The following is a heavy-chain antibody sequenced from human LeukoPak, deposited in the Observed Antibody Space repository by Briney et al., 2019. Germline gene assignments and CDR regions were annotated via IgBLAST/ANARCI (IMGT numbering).Heavy chain of an antibody. CDR3: ARDATTFGSDLLKNWYFDL. CDR1: GASISNSY. J-gene: IGHJ2*01. D-gene: IGHD3-3*01. Sequence: SETLSLTCTVAGASISNSYWNWIRQSAENGLEWIGRSYGLGITTYNPSLESRVTMSIDISKNQFSLNLTSVTAADTAVYYCARDATTFGSDLLKNWYFDLWGRGTLVTVSS. V-gene: IGHV4-4*07. CDR2: SYGLGIT.